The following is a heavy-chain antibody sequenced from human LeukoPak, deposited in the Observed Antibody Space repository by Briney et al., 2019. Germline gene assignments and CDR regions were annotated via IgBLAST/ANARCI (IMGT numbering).Heavy chain of an antibody. V-gene: IGHV4-4*02. CDR3: ARGNSRSSPTFEENWFDP. CDR1: GGSISSNNW. D-gene: IGHD2-15*01. CDR2: IYHSGSP. J-gene: IGHJ5*02. Sequence: SETLSLTCAVSGGSISSNNWWGWVRQPPGKGLEWIGEIYHSGSPNYNPSLKSRVTISVDKSRNHFSLNLSSVTAADTAVYYCARGNSRSSPTFEENWFDPWGQGTLVTVSS.